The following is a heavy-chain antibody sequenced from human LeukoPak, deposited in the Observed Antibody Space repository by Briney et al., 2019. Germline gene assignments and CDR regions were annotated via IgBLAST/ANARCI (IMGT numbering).Heavy chain of an antibody. J-gene: IGHJ3*02. Sequence: GASVKVSCKASGYTFTSYDINWVRQATGQGLGWMGWMNPKSGNTGYAQKFQGRVTITRNTSISTAYMELSSLRSEDTAVYYCARASQRITIFGVVRAFDIWGQGTMVTVS. CDR3: ARASQRITIFGVVRAFDI. V-gene: IGHV1-8*03. D-gene: IGHD3-3*01. CDR1: GYTFTSYD. CDR2: MNPKSGNT.